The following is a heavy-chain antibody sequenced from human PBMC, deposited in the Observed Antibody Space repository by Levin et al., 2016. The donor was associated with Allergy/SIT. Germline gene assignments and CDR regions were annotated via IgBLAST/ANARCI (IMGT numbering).Heavy chain of an antibody. Sequence: SLKISCAASGFTFDDYAMHWVRQAPGKGLEWVSGISWNSGSIGYADSVKGRFTISRDNAKNSLYLQMNSLRAEDTALYYCAKANLPGVLITHTIFDYWGQGTLVTVSS. CDR2: ISWNSGSI. CDR1: GFTFDDYA. J-gene: IGHJ4*02. V-gene: IGHV3-9*01. CDR3: AKANLPGVLITHTIFDY. D-gene: IGHD3-22*01.